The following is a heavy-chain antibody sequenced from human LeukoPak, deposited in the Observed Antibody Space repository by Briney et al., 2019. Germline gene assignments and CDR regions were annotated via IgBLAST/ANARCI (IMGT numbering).Heavy chain of an antibody. Sequence: GGSLRLSCAASGFTFSSYWMSWVRQAPGKGLEWVGNIKQDGSEKYYVDSVKGRFTISRDNAKNSLYLQMNSLRAEDTAVYYCATEIVVVPAAIYYFDYWGQGTLVTVSS. D-gene: IGHD2-2*01. J-gene: IGHJ4*02. CDR1: GFTFSSYW. CDR2: IKQDGSEK. V-gene: IGHV3-7*01. CDR3: ATEIVVVPAAIYYFDY.